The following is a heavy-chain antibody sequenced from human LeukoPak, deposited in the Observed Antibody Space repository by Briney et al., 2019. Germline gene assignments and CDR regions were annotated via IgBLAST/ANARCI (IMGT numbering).Heavy chain of an antibody. J-gene: IGHJ4*02. CDR2: IYTSGST. Sequence: SETLSLTCTVSGGSISSGSYYWSWTRQPAGKGLEWIGRIYTSGSTNYNPSLKSRVTISIDTSRNQFSLKLSSVTAADTAVYYCARTSSWYYFDYWGQGTLVTVSS. D-gene: IGHD6-13*01. CDR1: GGSISSGSYY. V-gene: IGHV4-61*02. CDR3: ARTSSWYYFDY.